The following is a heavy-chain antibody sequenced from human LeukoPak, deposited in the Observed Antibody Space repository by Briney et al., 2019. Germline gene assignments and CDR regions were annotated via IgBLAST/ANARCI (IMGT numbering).Heavy chain of an antibody. V-gene: IGHV4-34*01. CDR2: INHSGST. Sequence: KPSETLSLTCAVYGGSFSGYYWSWIRQPPGKGLEWIGQINHSGSTNYNPSLKSRVTISVDTSKNQFSLKLSSVTAADTAVYYCARGLYYYDSSAYYGRFDYWGQGTLVTVSS. CDR1: GGSFSGYY. D-gene: IGHD3-22*01. CDR3: ARGLYYYDSSAYYGRFDY. J-gene: IGHJ4*02.